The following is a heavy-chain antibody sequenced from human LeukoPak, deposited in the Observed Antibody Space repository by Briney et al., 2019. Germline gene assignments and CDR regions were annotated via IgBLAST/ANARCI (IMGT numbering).Heavy chain of an antibody. J-gene: IGHJ3*02. CDR1: GYTFTSYA. CDR3: ARSSKRGYYGSGSSKGDAFDI. CDR2: INAGNGNT. Sequence: GASVKVSCKASGYTFTSYAMHWVRQAPGQRLEWMGWINAGNGNTKYSQKFQGRVTITRDTSASTAYMELSSLRSEDTAVYYCARSSKRGYYGSGSSKGDAFDIWGQGTMVTVSS. D-gene: IGHD3-10*01. V-gene: IGHV1-3*01.